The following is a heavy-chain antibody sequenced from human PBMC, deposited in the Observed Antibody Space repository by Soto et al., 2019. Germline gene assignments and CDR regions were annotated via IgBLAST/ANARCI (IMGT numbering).Heavy chain of an antibody. CDR3: AKDAEYYYDSSGGPYYFDY. J-gene: IGHJ4*02. D-gene: IGHD3-22*01. CDR2: ISYDGSNK. CDR1: GFTFSSYG. V-gene: IGHV3-30*18. Sequence: GGSLRLSCAAPGFTFSSYGMHWVRQAPGKGLEWVAVISYDGSNKYYADSVKGRFTISRDNSKNTLYLQMNSLRAEDTAVYYCAKDAEYYYDSSGGPYYFDYWGQGTLVTVSS.